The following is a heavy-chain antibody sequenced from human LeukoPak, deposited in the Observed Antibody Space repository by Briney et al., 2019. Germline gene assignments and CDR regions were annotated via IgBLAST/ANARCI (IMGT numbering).Heavy chain of an antibody. CDR3: ARDVLVRFGEGELRYFDY. J-gene: IGHJ4*02. D-gene: IGHD3-10*01. CDR2: IYYSGST. V-gene: IGHV4-59*01. CDR1: GGSFSGYY. Sequence: SETLSLTCAVYGGSFSGYYWSWIRQPPGKGLEWIGYIYYSGSTNYNPSLKSRVTISVDTSKNQFSLKLSSVTAADTAVYYCARDVLVRFGEGELRYFDYWSQGTLVTVSS.